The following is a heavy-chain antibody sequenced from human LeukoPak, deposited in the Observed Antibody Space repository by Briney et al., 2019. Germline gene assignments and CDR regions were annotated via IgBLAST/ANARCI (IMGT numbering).Heavy chain of an antibody. CDR1: GFTFSAHY. V-gene: IGHV3-72*01. D-gene: IGHD5-12*01. CDR2: SGNKASSYTT. CDR3: TRGYSGDGIYAFDI. Sequence: PGGSLRLSCALSGFTFSAHYIDWVRQAPGKGLEWVGRSGNKASSYTTEYAASVKGRFTISRDDSNNSLYLQMNSLKTEDTAVYWCTRGYSGDGIYAFDIWGQGTMVTVSS. J-gene: IGHJ3*02.